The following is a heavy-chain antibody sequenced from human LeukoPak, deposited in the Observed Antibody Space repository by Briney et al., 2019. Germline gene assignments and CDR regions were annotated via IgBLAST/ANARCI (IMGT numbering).Heavy chain of an antibody. Sequence: ASVKASCKASGYTFTSYGISWVRQAPGQGLEWMGWISAYNGNTNYAQKLQGRVTMTTDTSTSTAYMELRSLRSDDTAVYYCARDKANWNYVGHWFGPWGQGTLVTVSS. CDR1: GYTFTSYG. J-gene: IGHJ5*02. CDR3: ARDKANWNYVGHWFGP. D-gene: IGHD1-7*01. CDR2: ISAYNGNT. V-gene: IGHV1-18*01.